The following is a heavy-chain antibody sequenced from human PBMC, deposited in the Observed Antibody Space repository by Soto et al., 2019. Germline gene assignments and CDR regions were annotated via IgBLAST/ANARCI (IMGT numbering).Heavy chain of an antibody. J-gene: IGHJ6*02. CDR3: ARDSSGWYYYYYGMDG. D-gene: IGHD6-19*01. V-gene: IGHV1-8*01. Sequence: ASVKVSCKASGYTFTSYDINWVRQATGQGLEWMGWMNPNSGNTGYAQKFQGRVTVTRNTSISTAYMELSSLRSEDTAVYYCARDSSGWYYYYYGMDGWGQGTTVTGSS. CDR1: GYTFTSYD. CDR2: MNPNSGNT.